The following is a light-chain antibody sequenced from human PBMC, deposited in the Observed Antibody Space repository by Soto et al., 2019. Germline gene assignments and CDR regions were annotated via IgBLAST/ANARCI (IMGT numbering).Light chain of an antibody. CDR2: DAS. CDR3: LQHNSDPWP. Sequence: DIQMTQSPSSLSASVGDRVSSTCQASQDISNYLNWYQQKPGKAPKLLIYDASNLETGVPSRFSGSGSGTDFTFTISSLQPEDFATYHCLQHNSDPWPFGQGTKVDIK. V-gene: IGKV1-33*01. CDR1: QDISNY. J-gene: IGKJ1*01.